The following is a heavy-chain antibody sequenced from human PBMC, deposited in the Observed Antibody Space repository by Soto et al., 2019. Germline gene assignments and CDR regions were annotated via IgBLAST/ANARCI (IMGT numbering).Heavy chain of an antibody. D-gene: IGHD3-22*01. V-gene: IGHV4-31*03. CDR1: GGSISSGGYY. J-gene: IGHJ3*02. Sequence: PSETLSLTCTVSGGSISSGGYYWSWIRQHPGKGLEWIGYIYYSGITYYNPSLKSRVTISVDTSKNQFSLKLSSVTAADTAVYYCARDDYYDSSGYYQLGAFEIWGQGTMVTVSS. CDR2: IYYSGIT. CDR3: ARDDYYDSSGYYQLGAFEI.